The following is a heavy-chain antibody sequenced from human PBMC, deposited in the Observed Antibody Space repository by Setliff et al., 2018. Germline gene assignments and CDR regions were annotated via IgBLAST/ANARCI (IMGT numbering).Heavy chain of an antibody. CDR2: IYTGGST. CDR3: ARLRGAFDY. Sequence: SETLSLTCSVSGDSINSGTYYWSWFLQSAGKGLEWIGRIYTGGSTNYNPSLKSRVTISVDTSKNQFSLRLTSMTAADTAGYYCARLRGAFDYWGQGTLVTVSS. CDR1: GDSINSGTYY. J-gene: IGHJ4*02. V-gene: IGHV4-61*02.